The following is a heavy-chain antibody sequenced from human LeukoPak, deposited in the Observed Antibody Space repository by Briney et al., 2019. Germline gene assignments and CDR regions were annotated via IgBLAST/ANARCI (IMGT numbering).Heavy chain of an antibody. Sequence: GGSLGLLCTASGFTFGDYAMSWVRQAPGRGLEWVGFIRSKAYGGTTEYAASVKGRFTISRDDSKSIAYLQMNSLKTEDTAVYYCTRDYSGDWCYDAFNIWGQGTMVTVSS. CDR3: TRDYSGDWCYDAFNI. V-gene: IGHV3-49*04. CDR1: GFTFGDYA. J-gene: IGHJ3*02. D-gene: IGHD6-19*01. CDR2: IRSKAYGGTT.